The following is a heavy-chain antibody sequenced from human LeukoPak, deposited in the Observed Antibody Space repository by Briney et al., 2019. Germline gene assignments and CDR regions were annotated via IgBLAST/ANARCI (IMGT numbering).Heavy chain of an antibody. CDR3: AKDRSCNNDVGHGDFDY. Sequence: GGSLSLSCAASGFIFSSYAMSWVRRAPGRELEWVSTISGSGGSTYYADSVKGGFTISRDNSKNTVYLQMNSLRAEDTAVYYCAKDRSCNNDVGHGDFDYWGQGTLVTVSS. J-gene: IGHJ4*02. CDR2: ISGSGGST. V-gene: IGHV3-23*01. D-gene: IGHD2-8*01. CDR1: GFIFSSYA.